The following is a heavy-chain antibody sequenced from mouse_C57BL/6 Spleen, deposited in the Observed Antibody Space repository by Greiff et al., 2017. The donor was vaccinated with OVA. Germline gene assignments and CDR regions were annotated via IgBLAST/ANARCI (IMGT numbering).Heavy chain of an antibody. V-gene: IGHV1-52*01. CDR2: IDPSDSET. J-gene: IGHJ4*01. CDR3: ARRDGDYARDY. CDR1: GYTFTSYW. Sequence: QVQLQQPGAELVRPGSSVKLSCKASGYTFTSYWMHWVKQRPIQGLEWIGNIDPSDSETHYNQKFKDKATLTVDKSSSTAYMQLSSLTSEDSAVDYCARRDGDYARDYWGQGTSVTVSS. D-gene: IGHD3-3*01.